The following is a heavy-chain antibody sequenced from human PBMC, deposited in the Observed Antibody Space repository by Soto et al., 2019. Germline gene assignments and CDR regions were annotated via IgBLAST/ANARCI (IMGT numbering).Heavy chain of an antibody. CDR1: GGSISSYY. V-gene: IGHV4-59*01. CDR3: AREIISGSYYKGMVNWFDP. D-gene: IGHD3-10*01. Sequence: SETLSLTCTVSGGSISSYYWSWIRQPPGKGLEWIGYIYYSGSTNYNPSLKSRVTISVDTSKNQFSLKLSSVTAADTAVYYCAREIISGSYYKGMVNWFDPWGQGSLVTVSS. J-gene: IGHJ5*02. CDR2: IYYSGST.